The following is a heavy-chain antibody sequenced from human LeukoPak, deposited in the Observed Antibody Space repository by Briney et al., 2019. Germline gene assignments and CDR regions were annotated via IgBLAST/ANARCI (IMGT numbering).Heavy chain of an antibody. V-gene: IGHV3-53*01. D-gene: IGHD3-22*01. CDR1: GFTFSSYW. CDR2: TYTRGNS. CDR3: ARGGRGSAAVVAPRSFDI. Sequence: GGSLRLSCAASGFTFSSYWMNWARQAPGKGLEWVSVTYTRGNSYYTDSVKGRFIISRDTSKNTMDLQMNSLRPEDSALYFCARGGRGSAAVVAPRSFDIWGQGTMVAVSS. J-gene: IGHJ3*02.